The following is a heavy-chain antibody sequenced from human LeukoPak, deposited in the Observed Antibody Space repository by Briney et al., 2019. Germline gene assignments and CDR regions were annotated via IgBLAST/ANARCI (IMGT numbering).Heavy chain of an antibody. D-gene: IGHD3-3*01. CDR2: IYYSGST. V-gene: IGHV4-59*12. CDR3: ARGITIFGVVITPFWYFDL. J-gene: IGHJ2*01. CDR1: GGSFSGYY. Sequence: SETLSLTCAVYGGSFSGYYWSWIRQPPGKGLEWIGYIYYSGSTNYNPSLKSRVTISVDTSKNQFSLKLSSVTAADTAVYYCARGITIFGVVITPFWYFDLWGRGTLVTVSS.